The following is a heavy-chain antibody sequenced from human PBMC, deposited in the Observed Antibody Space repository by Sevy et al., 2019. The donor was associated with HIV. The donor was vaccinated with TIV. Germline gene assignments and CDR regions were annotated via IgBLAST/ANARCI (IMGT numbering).Heavy chain of an antibody. CDR1: GFTFSDYY. D-gene: IGHD4-17*01. V-gene: IGHV3-11*01. CDR3: ARGDGDFYYGMDV. Sequence: GGSLRLSCAASGFTFSDYYMRWIRQAPGKGLEWVSYISSSGNIIYYADSAKGRFSISRDNAKNSLYLQMNSLRAEDTAVYYCARGDGDFYYGMDVWGQGTTVTVSS. J-gene: IGHJ6*02. CDR2: ISSSGNII.